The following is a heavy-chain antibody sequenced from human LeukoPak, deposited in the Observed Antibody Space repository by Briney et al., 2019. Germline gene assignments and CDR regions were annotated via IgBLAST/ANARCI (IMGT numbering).Heavy chain of an antibody. CDR3: TRGLAVADY. Sequence: PGRSLRLSCTASGFTFGDYAMSCFRQAPGKGLEWVGFIRSKAYGGTTEYAASVKGRFTISRDDSKSIAYLQMNSLKTEDTAVYYCTRGLAVADYWGQGTLVTVSS. V-gene: IGHV3-49*03. CDR1: GFTFGDYA. J-gene: IGHJ4*02. D-gene: IGHD6-19*01. CDR2: IRSKAYGGTT.